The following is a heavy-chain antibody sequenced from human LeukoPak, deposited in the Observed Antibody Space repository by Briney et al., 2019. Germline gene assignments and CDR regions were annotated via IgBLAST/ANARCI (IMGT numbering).Heavy chain of an antibody. Sequence: SVKVSCTGPGGTFSRYAICWGCHGPVHGLEWMGRINPIIGAANYAQKLQGRVTITAGKSTSTAYMELSSLRSEDTAVYYCARAGSGEGFDYWGQGTLVTVSS. CDR3: ARAGSGEGFDY. CDR2: INPIIGAA. J-gene: IGHJ4*02. V-gene: IGHV1-69*06. CDR1: GGTFSRYA. D-gene: IGHD3-10*01.